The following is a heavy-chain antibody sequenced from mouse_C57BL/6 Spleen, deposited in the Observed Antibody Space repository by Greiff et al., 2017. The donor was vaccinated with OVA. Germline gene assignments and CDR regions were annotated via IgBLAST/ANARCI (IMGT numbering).Heavy chain of an antibody. CDR2: IWRGGST. CDR1: GFSLTSYG. Sequence: VQLQQSGPGLVQPSQSLSITCTVSGFSLTSYGVHWVRQSPGKGLEWLGVIWRGGSTDYNAAFMSRLSITKDNSTSQVFFKMNSLQAVDTAIYCCAKVGDWYFDVWGTGTTVTVSS. V-gene: IGHV2-5*01. J-gene: IGHJ1*03. CDR3: AKVGDWYFDV.